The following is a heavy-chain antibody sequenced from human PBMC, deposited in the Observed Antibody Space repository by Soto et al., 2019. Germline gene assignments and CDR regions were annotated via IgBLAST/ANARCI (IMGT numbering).Heavy chain of an antibody. D-gene: IGHD6-19*01. J-gene: IGHJ4*02. CDR3: ASVGRSGWYTPFDY. CDR2: INPNSGGT. Sequence: GASVKVSCKASGYTFTDYYMHWVRQAPGQGLEWMGWINPNSGGTNYAQKFQGRVTMTGDPSISTAYMELSSLRSDDTAVYYCASVGRSGWYTPFDYWGPGIPVTV. CDR1: GYTFTDYY. V-gene: IGHV1-2*02.